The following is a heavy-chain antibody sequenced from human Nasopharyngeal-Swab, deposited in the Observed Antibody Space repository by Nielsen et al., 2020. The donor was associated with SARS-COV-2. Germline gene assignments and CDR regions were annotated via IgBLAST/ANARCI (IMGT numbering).Heavy chain of an antibody. CDR1: GYTFSSYW. CDR3: ARESVVTGTDDAPDL. V-gene: IGHV3-74*01. J-gene: IGHJ3*01. D-gene: IGHD2-21*02. CDR2: IDNYGSIT. Sequence: GESLKISCAGSGYTFSSYWMHWVRQVPGEGLVWVSRIDNYGSITDYADSVKGRFTISRDNAKNTVSLQMNSLRREDTAGYYCARESVVTGTDDAPDLWGRGTMVTVSS.